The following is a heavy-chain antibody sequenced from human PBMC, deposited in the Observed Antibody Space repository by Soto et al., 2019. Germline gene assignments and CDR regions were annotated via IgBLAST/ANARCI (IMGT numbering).Heavy chain of an antibody. V-gene: IGHV3-30*18. Sequence: GGSLRLSCAASGFTFSSYGMHWVRQAPGKGLEWVAVISYDGSNKYYADSVKGRFTISRDNSKNTLYLQMNSLRAEDTAVYYCAKARIAYDDELYYFDYWGQGTLVTVSS. CDR3: AKARIAYDDELYYFDY. CDR2: ISYDGSNK. D-gene: IGHD5-12*01. CDR1: GFTFSSYG. J-gene: IGHJ4*02.